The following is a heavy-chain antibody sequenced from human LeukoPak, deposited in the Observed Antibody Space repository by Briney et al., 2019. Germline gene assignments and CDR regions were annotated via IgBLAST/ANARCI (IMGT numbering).Heavy chain of an antibody. Sequence: GASVKVSCKASGYTFTSYYMHWVRQAPGQGLEWMGIINPSGGSTSYAQKFQGRVTMTRDTSTSTVYMELSSLGSEDTAVYYCARDLFTAMGDVSYYYYGMDVWGQGTTVTVSS. CDR2: INPSGGST. V-gene: IGHV1-46*01. J-gene: IGHJ6*02. CDR1: GYTFTSYY. D-gene: IGHD5-18*01. CDR3: ARDLFTAMGDVSYYYYGMDV.